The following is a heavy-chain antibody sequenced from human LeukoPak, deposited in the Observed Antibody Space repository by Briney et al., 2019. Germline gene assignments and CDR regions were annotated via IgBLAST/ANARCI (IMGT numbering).Heavy chain of an antibody. D-gene: IGHD3-10*01. Sequence: PGGSLRLSCAASGFTFSGSAMHWVRQASGKGLEWVGRIRSKANSYATAFAASVKGRFTISRDDSKNTAYLQMNSLKTEDTAVYYCTSLITMVRGVIGLLNVNWSQGTLVTVSS. CDR3: TSLITMVRGVIGLLNVN. CDR2: IRSKANSYAT. CDR1: GFTFSGSA. J-gene: IGHJ4*02. V-gene: IGHV3-73*01.